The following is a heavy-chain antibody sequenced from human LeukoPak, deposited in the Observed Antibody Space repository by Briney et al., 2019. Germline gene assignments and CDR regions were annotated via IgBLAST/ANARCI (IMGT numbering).Heavy chain of an antibody. CDR1: GFTFNSYA. D-gene: IGHD3-10*01. V-gene: IGHV3-23*01. Sequence: GGSLRLSCAASGFTFNSYAMSWVRQAPGKGLEWVSAISATGGSTYYADSVKGRFTISRDNSKNTLYLQMNSLRAEDTAVYYCARAPAYYYGSGSDYWGQGTLVTVSS. CDR2: ISATGGST. CDR3: ARAPAYYYGSGSDY. J-gene: IGHJ4*02.